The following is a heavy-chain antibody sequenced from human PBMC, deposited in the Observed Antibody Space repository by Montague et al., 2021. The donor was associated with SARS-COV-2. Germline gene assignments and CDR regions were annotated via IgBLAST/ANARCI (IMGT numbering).Heavy chain of an antibody. J-gene: IGHJ4*02. CDR1: GGSFSGYY. V-gene: IGHV4-34*01. CDR2: INHSGST. CDR3: ARGAYSSSWYPVKYYFDY. Sequence: SETRSLTCAVYGGSFSGYYWSWIRQPPGKGLEWIGEINHSGSTNYNPSLKSRVTISVDTSKNQFSLKLSSVTAADTAVYYCARGAYSSSWYPVKYYFDYWGQGTLVTVPS. D-gene: IGHD6-13*01.